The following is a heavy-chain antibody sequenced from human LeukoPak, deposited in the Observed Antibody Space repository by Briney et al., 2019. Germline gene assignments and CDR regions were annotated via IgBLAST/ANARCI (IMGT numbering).Heavy chain of an antibody. D-gene: IGHD6-13*01. J-gene: IGHJ3*02. CDR2: IYYSGST. CDR3: ARFSWSNAFDI. V-gene: IGHV4-39*07. Sequence: SETLSLTYTVSGGSISSSSYYWGWIRQPPGKGLEWIGSIYYSGSTYYNPSLKSRVTISVDTSKNQFSLKLSSVTAADTAVYYCARFSWSNAFDIWGQGTMVTVSS. CDR1: GGSISSSSYY.